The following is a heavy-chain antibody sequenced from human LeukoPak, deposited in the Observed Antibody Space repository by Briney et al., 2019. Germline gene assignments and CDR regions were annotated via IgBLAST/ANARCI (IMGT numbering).Heavy chain of an antibody. V-gene: IGHV4-30-4*08. J-gene: IGHJ4*02. CDR3: ASSFEYSAFDI. Sequence: SETLSLTCTVSGGSISSGDYYWSWIRQPPGKGLEWIGYIYYSGSTYYNPSLKSRVTISVDTSKNQFSLKLSSVTAADTAVYYCASSFEYSAFDIWGQGTLVTVSS. CDR2: IYYSGST. D-gene: IGHD6-6*01. CDR1: GGSISSGDYY.